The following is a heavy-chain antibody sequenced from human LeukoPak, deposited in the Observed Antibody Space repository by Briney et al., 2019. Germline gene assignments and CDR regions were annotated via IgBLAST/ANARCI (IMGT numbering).Heavy chain of an antibody. J-gene: IGHJ4*02. V-gene: IGHV1-69*04. D-gene: IGHD2-15*01. Sequence: SVKVSCKASGYTFTSYAISWVRQAPGQGLEWMGRIIPILGIANYAQKFQGRVTITADKSTSTAYMELSSLRSEDTAVYYCARAYCSGGSCSWDYFDYWGQGTLVTVSS. CDR1: GYTFTSYA. CDR2: IIPILGIA. CDR3: ARAYCSGGSCSWDYFDY.